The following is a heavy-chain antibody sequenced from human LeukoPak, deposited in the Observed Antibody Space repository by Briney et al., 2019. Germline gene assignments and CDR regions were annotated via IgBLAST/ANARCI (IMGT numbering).Heavy chain of an antibody. J-gene: IGHJ6*03. D-gene: IGHD1-26*01. CDR1: GFTFSSYS. CDR2: ISSSSSYI. CDR3: AAEGAAPYYYYMDV. Sequence: GGSLRLSCAASGFTFSSYSMNWVRQAPGKGLEWVSSISSSSSYIYYADSVKGRFTISRDNAKNSLYLQMNSLRAEDTVVYYCAAEGAAPYYYYMDVWGKGTTVTVSS. V-gene: IGHV3-21*01.